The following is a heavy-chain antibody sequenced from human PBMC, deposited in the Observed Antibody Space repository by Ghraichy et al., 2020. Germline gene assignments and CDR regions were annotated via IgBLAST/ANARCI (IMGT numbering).Heavy chain of an antibody. V-gene: IGHV4-39*01. CDR2: IYYSGST. CDR1: GGSISSSSYF. J-gene: IGHJ6*02. Sequence: ESLNISCTVSGGSISSSSYFWGWIRQPPGKGLEWIGSIYYSGSTYYNPSLKSRLTISVDTSKNQFSLRLSSVTAADTAVYYCAGPKGSSSWSPYYYGMDVWGQGTTVTVSS. D-gene: IGHD6-13*01. CDR3: AGPKGSSSWSPYYYGMDV.